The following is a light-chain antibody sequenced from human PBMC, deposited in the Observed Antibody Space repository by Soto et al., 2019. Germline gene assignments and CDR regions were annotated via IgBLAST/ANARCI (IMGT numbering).Light chain of an antibody. CDR2: DVS. V-gene: IGLV2-11*01. CDR3: CSFGDTYYV. J-gene: IGLJ1*01. CDR1: SSDVGGFNY. Sequence: QSALTQPRSVSGSPGQSVTISCTGTSSDVGGFNYVSWYQQHPGKAPKLMIYDVSGRPSAVPDRFSGSKSGNTASLTISGLQAEDEADYYCCSFGDTYYVFGTGNKVTVL.